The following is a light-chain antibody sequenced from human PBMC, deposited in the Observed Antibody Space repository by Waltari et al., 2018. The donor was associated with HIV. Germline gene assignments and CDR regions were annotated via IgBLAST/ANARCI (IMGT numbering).Light chain of an antibody. CDR2: QDN. V-gene: IGLV3-1*01. J-gene: IGLJ3*02. CDR1: ELGDNS. CDR3: QAWGSSTSGV. Sequence: SYEVTQPPSVAVSPGQTASITCSGYELGDNSPCWYQQQPGQSPLLVIYQDNKRPQGIPGRFSGSSSGHTATLTISGTLPMDEADYYCQAWGSSTSGVFGTGTKLTVL.